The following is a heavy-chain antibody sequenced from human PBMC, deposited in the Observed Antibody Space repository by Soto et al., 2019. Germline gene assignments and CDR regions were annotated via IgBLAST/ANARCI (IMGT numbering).Heavy chain of an antibody. CDR3: AREAGDCYDY. CDR1: GGSFSGYY. V-gene: IGHV4-34*01. J-gene: IGHJ4*02. CDR2: INHSGST. Sequence: SETLSLTCAVYGGSFSGYYWSWIRQPPGKGLEWIGEINHSGSTNYNPSLKSRVTISVDTSKNQFSLKLSSVTAADTAVYYCAREAGDCYDYWGQGTLVTVSS.